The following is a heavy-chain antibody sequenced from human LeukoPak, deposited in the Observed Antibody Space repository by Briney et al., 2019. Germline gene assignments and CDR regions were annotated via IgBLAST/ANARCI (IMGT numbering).Heavy chain of an antibody. CDR3: ARGRSSWYGANNWFDP. CDR1: GYTFTTYD. J-gene: IGHJ5*02. V-gene: IGHV1-8*01. Sequence: ASVKVSCKASGYTFTTYDINWVRQATGQGLEWMGWMNPSSGNTGYAQKVQGRVIMTRDTSISTAYMELSGLRSEDTAVYYCARGRSSWYGANNWFDPWGQGTLVTVSS. CDR2: MNPSSGNT. D-gene: IGHD6-13*01.